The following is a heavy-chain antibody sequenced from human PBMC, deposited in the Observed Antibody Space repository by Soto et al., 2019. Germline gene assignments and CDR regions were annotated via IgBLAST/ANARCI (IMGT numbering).Heavy chain of an antibody. CDR1: GFTFGDYG. V-gene: IGHV3-48*01. CDR3: ARRTQSYEILTGYYSAGAFHI. CDR2: ISSSSSTI. J-gene: IGHJ3*02. Sequence: GGSLRLSCSTSGFTFGDYGMTWFRQAPGKGLEWVSYISSSSSTIYYADSVKGRFTISRDNAKNSLYLQMNSLRAEDTAVYYCARRTQSYEILTGYYSAGAFHIWGQGTMVTVSS. D-gene: IGHD3-9*01.